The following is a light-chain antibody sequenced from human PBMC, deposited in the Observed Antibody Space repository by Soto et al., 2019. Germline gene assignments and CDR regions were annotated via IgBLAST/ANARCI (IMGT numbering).Light chain of an antibody. CDR3: QQYNSYTWT. Sequence: DIQMTQSPSTLSASVGDRVTITCRASQSISSWLAWYQQKPGKAPKLLIYDVSSLESGVPSRFGGSGSGTEFTLTISSLQPDDFATYYCQQYNSYTWTFGQGTKVEIK. CDR2: DVS. V-gene: IGKV1-5*01. J-gene: IGKJ1*01. CDR1: QSISSW.